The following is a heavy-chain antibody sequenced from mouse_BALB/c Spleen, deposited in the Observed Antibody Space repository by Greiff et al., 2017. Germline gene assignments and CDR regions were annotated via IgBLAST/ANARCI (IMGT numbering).Heavy chain of an antibody. CDR1: GFSLSRYS. Sequence: VKVVESGPGLVAPSQSLSITCTVSGFSLSRYSVHWVRQPPGKGLEWLGMIWGGGSTDYNSALKSRLSISKDNSKSQVFLKMNSLQTDDTAMYYCARAGDGYFQTTFAYWGQGTLVTVSA. CDR2: IWGGGST. CDR3: ARAGDGYFQTTFAY. V-gene: IGHV2-6-4*01. D-gene: IGHD2-3*01. J-gene: IGHJ3*01.